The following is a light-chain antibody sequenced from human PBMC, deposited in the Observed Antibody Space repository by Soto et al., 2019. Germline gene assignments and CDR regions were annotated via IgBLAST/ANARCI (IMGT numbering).Light chain of an antibody. V-gene: IGKV4-1*01. CDR1: QSVLYSYNNKNY. Sequence: VMTQSPDSLAVSLGERATINCKSSQSVLYSYNNKNYLAWYQQKPGQPPKLLIYWASTRDSGVPDRFGGSGSGTDFTLTISSLQAEDVAVYFCHQYHSSPWTFGQGTKVGIK. CDR3: HQYHSSPWT. CDR2: WAS. J-gene: IGKJ1*01.